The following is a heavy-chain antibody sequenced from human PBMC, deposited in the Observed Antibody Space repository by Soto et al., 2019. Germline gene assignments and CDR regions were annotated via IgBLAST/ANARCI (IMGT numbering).Heavy chain of an antibody. CDR1: GGSISSYY. J-gene: IGHJ4*02. D-gene: IGHD6-19*01. CDR3: ARSFSVAGLDY. Sequence: QVQLQESGPGLVKPSETLSLTCTVSGGSISSYYWSWIRQPPGKGLEWIGYIYYSGSTNYNPSLKIRVTISVDTSKNQFSLKLSSVTAADTAVYYCARSFSVAGLDYWGQGTLVTVSS. CDR2: IYYSGST. V-gene: IGHV4-59*08.